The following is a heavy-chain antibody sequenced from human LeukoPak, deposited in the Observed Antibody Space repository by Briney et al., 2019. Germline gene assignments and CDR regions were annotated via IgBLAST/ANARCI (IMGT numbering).Heavy chain of an antibody. D-gene: IGHD3-22*01. Sequence: GGSLRLSCAASGFTVSSNYMSWLRQAPGKGLEWVSVIYSGGSTYHADSVKGRFTISRDNSKNTLYLQMNSLRAEDTAVYYCAKTLTMILVLRGGFDYWGQGALVTVSS. CDR3: AKTLTMILVLRGGFDY. CDR1: GFTVSSNY. V-gene: IGHV3-53*01. J-gene: IGHJ4*02. CDR2: IYSGGST.